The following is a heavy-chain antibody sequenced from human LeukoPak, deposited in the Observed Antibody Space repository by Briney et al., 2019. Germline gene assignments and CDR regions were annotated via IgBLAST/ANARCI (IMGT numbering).Heavy chain of an antibody. J-gene: IGHJ4*02. D-gene: IGHD2-2*01. V-gene: IGHV3-23*01. CDR1: GFTFSSYA. Sequence: GGSLRLSCAASGFTFSSYAMSWVRQAPGKGLEWVSAISGSGGSTYYADSVKGRFTISRDNSKNTLYLQMNSLRAEDTAVYYCAKLFKGYCSSTSCYYHDYWGQGTLVTVSS. CDR2: ISGSGGST. CDR3: AKLFKGYCSSTSCYYHDY.